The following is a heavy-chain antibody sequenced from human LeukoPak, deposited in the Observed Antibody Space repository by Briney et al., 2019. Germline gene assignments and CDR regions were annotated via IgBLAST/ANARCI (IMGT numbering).Heavy chain of an antibody. J-gene: IGHJ4*02. D-gene: IGHD6-19*01. CDR1: GFTFSSYA. CDR2: ISGSGGST. Sequence: PGGSLRLSCAASGFTFSSYAMSWVRQAPRKGLEWVSAISGSGGSTYYADSVKGRFTISRDNAKNSLYLQMNSLRAEDTAVYYCARDRVDEEWLVYYWGQGTLVTVSS. CDR3: ARDRVDEEWLVYY. V-gene: IGHV3-23*01.